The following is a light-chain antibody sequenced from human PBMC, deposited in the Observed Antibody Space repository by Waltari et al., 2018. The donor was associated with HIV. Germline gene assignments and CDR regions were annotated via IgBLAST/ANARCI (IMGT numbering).Light chain of an antibody. CDR2: SNN. V-gene: IGLV1-44*01. CDR3: AAWDDSLNGPV. CDR1: SSNIGINT. J-gene: IGLJ2*01. Sequence: QSVPTQPPSESGTPGQRVTIPCSGSSSNIGINTVNWYQQLPGTAPKLLLYSNNQRPSGVPDRFSGSKSGTSASLAISGLQSEDEADYYCAAWDDSLNGPVFGGGTKLTVL.